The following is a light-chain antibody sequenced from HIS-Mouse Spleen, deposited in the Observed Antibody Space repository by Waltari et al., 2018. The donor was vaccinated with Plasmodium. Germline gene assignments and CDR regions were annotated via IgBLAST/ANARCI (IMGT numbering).Light chain of an antibody. V-gene: IGKV3-11*01. CDR2: DAS. J-gene: IGKJ4*01. CDR3: QQRSNMPLT. Sequence: EIVLTQSPATLALSPGGRATLSCRASQTVSSYLAWYHQKPGQAPRLLIYDASNRATGIPARFSGSGSGTDFTLTFSSLEPEDFAVYYCQQRSNMPLTLGGVTKVESK. CDR1: QTVSSY.